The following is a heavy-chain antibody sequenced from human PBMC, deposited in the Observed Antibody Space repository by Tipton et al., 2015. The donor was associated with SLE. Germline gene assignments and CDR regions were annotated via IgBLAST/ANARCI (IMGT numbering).Heavy chain of an antibody. CDR3: ARHSLRRYSGYDRPYFDY. CDR2: IYLDSGST. J-gene: IGHJ4*02. V-gene: IGHV4-59*08. D-gene: IGHD5-12*01. Sequence: TLSLTCTVSGGSISGHYWSWVRQPPGKGLEWVGFIYLDSGSTKNNPSLESRVIISTDTSKNQVSLKVTSVTAADTAVYYRARHSLRRYSGYDRPYFDYWGPGTLVTVSS. CDR1: GGSISGHY.